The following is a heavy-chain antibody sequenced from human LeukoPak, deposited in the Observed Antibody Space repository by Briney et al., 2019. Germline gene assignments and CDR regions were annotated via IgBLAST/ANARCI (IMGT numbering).Heavy chain of an antibody. J-gene: IGHJ4*02. CDR3: ARRPRAAAGTDFDY. CDR2: TYYRSRWYN. Sequence: SQALSLTCAISGDSVSSNSVAWNWIRQSPSRGLEWLGRTYYRSRWYNDYAVSVKSRISINPDTSKNQFSLKLSSVTAADTAVYYCARRPRAAAGTDFDYWGQGTLVTVSS. V-gene: IGHV6-1*01. CDR1: GDSVSSNSVA. D-gene: IGHD6-13*01.